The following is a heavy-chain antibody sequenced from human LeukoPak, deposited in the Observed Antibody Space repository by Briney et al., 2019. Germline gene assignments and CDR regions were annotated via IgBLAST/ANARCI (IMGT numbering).Heavy chain of an antibody. J-gene: IGHJ4*02. CDR3: ARTARVFDY. D-gene: IGHD5-18*01. V-gene: IGHV4-34*01. CDR2: SKHSGGT. CDR1: GGSFSGYY. Sequence: PSETLSLTCAVYGGSFSGYYWSWIRQPPGKGLEWIGESKHSGGTNYNPSLKSRVTISLDTSRNQLSLKMSSVTAADTAVYYCARTARVFDYWGQGILVTVSS.